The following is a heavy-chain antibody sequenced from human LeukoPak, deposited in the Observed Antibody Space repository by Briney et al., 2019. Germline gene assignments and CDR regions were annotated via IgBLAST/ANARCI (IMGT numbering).Heavy chain of an antibody. CDR3: ARGYCSSTSCYDNWFDP. D-gene: IGHD2-2*01. CDR1: GYSISSGYY. V-gene: IGHV4-38-2*01. J-gene: IGHJ5*02. CDR2: IYHSGST. Sequence: PSETLSLTCAVSGYSISSGYYWGWIRQPPGKGLEWIGSIYHSGSTYYNPSLKSRVTISVDTSKNQFSLKLSSVTAADTAVYYCARGYCSSTSCYDNWFDPWGQGTLVIVSS.